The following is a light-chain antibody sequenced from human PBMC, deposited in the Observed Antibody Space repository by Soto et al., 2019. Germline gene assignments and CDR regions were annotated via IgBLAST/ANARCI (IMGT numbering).Light chain of an antibody. CDR2: DNT. J-gene: IGLJ1*01. V-gene: IGLV1-40*01. Sequence: QSVLTQPPSVSGAPGQRVTISCTGSSSSIGAGYDVHWYQQLPGTAPKLLIYDNTNRPSGVPDRFSGSKSGTSASLAITGLQAEDEADYYCCSYAGSYTVVFGTGTKLTVL. CDR3: CSYAGSYTVV. CDR1: SSSIGAGYD.